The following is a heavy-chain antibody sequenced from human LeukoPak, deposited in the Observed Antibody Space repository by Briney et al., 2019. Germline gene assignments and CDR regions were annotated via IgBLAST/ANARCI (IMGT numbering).Heavy chain of an antibody. D-gene: IGHD6-19*01. J-gene: IGHJ5*02. CDR1: GGSFSGYY. V-gene: IGHV4-34*01. CDR3: ARGTYSSGWYGGWFDP. Sequence: SETLSLTCAVYGGSFSGYYWSWIRQPPGKGLEWIGEINHSGSTNYNPSLKSRVTISVDTSKNQFSLKLSSVTAADTAVYYCARGTYSSGWYGGWFDPWGQGTLVTVSS. CDR2: INHSGST.